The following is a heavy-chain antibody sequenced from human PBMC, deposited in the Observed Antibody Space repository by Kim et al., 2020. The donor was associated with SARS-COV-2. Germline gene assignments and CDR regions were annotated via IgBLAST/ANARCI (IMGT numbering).Heavy chain of an antibody. CDR1: GFTFNNYA. D-gene: IGHD1-26*01. CDR3: AKESRWASTGNYFYS. V-gene: IGHV3-23*01. Sequence: GGSLRLSCTASGFTFNNYAMSWVRQAPGKGLEWVSAIAGGGQYTYYAASVKGRFTISRDNSQNTLYLQMNSLGAGDTAVYYCAKESRWASTGNYFYSWGQGTLVSVSS. CDR2: IAGGGQYT. J-gene: IGHJ4*02.